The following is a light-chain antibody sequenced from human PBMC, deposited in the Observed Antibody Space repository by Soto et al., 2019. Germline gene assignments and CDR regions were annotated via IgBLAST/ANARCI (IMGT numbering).Light chain of an antibody. J-gene: IGKJ1*01. CDR1: QSVSRD. CDR3: QQYDKWPTWT. CDR2: GAS. Sequence: EIVRTQSPATLSVSPGASATLSCRASQSVSRDLAWYQQKPGQAPRLLIYGASTRAPSIPARLSGRGSGTDFTLTISSLQSEDFAVYYCQQYDKWPTWTFGKGTKLDI. V-gene: IGKV3-15*01.